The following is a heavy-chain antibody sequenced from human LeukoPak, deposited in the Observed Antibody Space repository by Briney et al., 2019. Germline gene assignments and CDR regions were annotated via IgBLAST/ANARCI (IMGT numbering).Heavy chain of an antibody. CDR1: GGSVSNYY. CDR2: IYPSGTT. J-gene: IGHJ4*02. Sequence: SETLSLTCSVSGGSVSNYYWSWIRQPAGKGLEWIGRIYPSGTTHYNPSLKSRITMSVDTSKNQFSLKLTSVTAADTAVYYCARGAPGGNDYGDYWGQGTLVTVSS. V-gene: IGHV4-4*07. CDR3: ARGAPGGNDYGDY.